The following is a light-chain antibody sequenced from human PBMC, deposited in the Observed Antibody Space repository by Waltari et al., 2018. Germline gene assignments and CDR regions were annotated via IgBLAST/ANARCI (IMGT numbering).Light chain of an antibody. CDR1: QSVSRNY. Sequence: EIGFTPSPATLPLSPGARATPSCRARQSVSRNYLNWYQKKPGQPPRLLIHGASSRATGIPDRFSGSGSGTDFTLTISRLEPADLAVYYCQQYDGFVLTFGGGTKV. J-gene: IGKJ4*01. V-gene: IGKV3-20*01. CDR3: QQYDGFVLT. CDR2: GAS.